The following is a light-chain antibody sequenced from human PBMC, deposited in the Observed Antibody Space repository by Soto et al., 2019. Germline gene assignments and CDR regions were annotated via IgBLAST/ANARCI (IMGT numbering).Light chain of an antibody. CDR2: DAS. CDR3: QQYGTSSGLLT. CDR1: QSVSNTY. J-gene: IGKJ3*01. Sequence: EIVMTQSPATLSLSKGERATLPCRAWQSVSNTYLAWYQQKPGKAPRLLIYDASSRATGIPDRFSGSGSGTDFTLTIRRLEPEDFAVYYCQQYGTSSGLLTFGPGTKVDIK. V-gene: IGKV3-20*01.